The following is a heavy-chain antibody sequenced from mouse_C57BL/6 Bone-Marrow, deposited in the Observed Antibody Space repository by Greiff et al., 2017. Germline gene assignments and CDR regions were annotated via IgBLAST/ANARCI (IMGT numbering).Heavy chain of an antibody. Sequence: VQLVESGAELARPGASVKLSCKASGYTFTSYGISWVKQRTGQGLEWIGEIYPRDGNTYYNEKFKGKATLTADKSSSTAYMELRSLTSEDSAVYFCARRQLKPWFAYWGQGTLVTVSA. J-gene: IGHJ3*01. V-gene: IGHV1-81*01. D-gene: IGHD3-2*02. CDR2: IYPRDGNT. CDR1: GYTFTSYG. CDR3: ARRQLKPWFAY.